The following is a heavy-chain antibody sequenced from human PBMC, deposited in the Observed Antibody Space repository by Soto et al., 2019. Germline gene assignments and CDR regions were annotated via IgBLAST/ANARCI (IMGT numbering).Heavy chain of an antibody. CDR2: IYDSGST. D-gene: IGHD3-10*01. Sequence: SETLSLTCSVSGDSLNNHYWTWIRQPPGKGLEWIGNIYDSGSTNYSPALKSRVSMSVDTSKNLFSLKMNSVTAADTAVYYCARSSMAPVDSFDFWGQ. J-gene: IGHJ4*02. V-gene: IGHV4-59*11. CDR1: GDSLNNHY. CDR3: ARSSMAPVDSFDF.